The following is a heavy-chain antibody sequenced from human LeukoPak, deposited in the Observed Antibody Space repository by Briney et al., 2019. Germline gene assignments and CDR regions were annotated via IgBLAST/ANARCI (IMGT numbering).Heavy chain of an antibody. Sequence: GGSLRLSCAASGFTFSSYTMHWVRQAPGKGLEWVAVISYDGSNKYYADSVKGRFTISRDNSKNTLYLQMNSLRAEDTAVYYCAKVESSSGWPRAAFDIWGQGTMVTVSS. J-gene: IGHJ3*02. CDR2: ISYDGSNK. D-gene: IGHD6-19*01. V-gene: IGHV3-30-3*01. CDR3: AKVESSSGWPRAAFDI. CDR1: GFTFSSYT.